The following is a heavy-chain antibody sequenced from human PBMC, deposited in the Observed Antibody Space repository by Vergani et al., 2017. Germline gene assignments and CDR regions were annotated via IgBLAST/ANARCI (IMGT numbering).Heavy chain of an antibody. J-gene: IGHJ5*02. V-gene: IGHV4-34*01. CDR1: GGSFSGYY. Sequence: QVQLQQWGAGLLKPSETLSLTCAVYGGSFSGYYWSWIRQPPGKGLEWIGEINHSGSTYYNPSLKSRVTISVDTSKNQFSLKLSSVTAADTAVYYCARHFSVSMIEAGWFDPWGQGTLVTVSS. CDR2: INHSGST. CDR3: ARHFSVSMIEAGWFDP. D-gene: IGHD3-22*01.